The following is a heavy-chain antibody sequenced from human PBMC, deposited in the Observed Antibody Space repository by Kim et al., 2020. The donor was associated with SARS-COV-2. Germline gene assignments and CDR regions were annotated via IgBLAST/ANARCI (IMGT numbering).Heavy chain of an antibody. CDR2: INQDGSAR. J-gene: IGHJ4*02. CDR1: GFTFSKYW. CDR3: ARDNGPFDS. Sequence: GGSLRLSCAASGFTFSKYWMSWVRQAPGKGLEWVANINQDGSARYCVDSVKGRFTISRDNAKNSLYLQMTSLSAEDTAVYYCARDNGPFDSWGQGTLVTVSS. V-gene: IGHV3-7*01.